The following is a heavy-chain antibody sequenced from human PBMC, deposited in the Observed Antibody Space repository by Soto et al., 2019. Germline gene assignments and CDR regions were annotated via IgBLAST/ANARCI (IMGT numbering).Heavy chain of an antibody. CDR2: ISYDERNK. J-gene: IGHJ4*02. V-gene: IGHV3-30*18. CDR1: GFTFSSYG. CDR3: TNGRCQPLAPEFDY. Sequence: QVQLVESGGGVVQPGGSLRLSCAASGFTFSSYGMHWVRQAPGKGLEWVAGISYDERNKYYVDSGKGRFSIFRDNSKNTLFLQMNSLRVEDSAVYYCTNGRCQPLAPEFDYWGQGTLVTVSS. D-gene: IGHD2-8*01.